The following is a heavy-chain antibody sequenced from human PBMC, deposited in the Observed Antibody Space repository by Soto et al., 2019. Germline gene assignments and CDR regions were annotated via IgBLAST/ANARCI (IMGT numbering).Heavy chain of an antibody. CDR1: GVSIGSVSISSGY. CDR2: IQYNGNT. J-gene: IGHJ4*02. Sequence: SETLSLTCTGSGVSIGSVSISSGYWSWVREPPWKGLEWIGSIQYNGNTKFSPSLKSRLTMSIDTSQNQFSLHLTSVTPEDTAVYYCAREFPYYVSSDSYLDYWGQGALVTVSS. CDR3: AREFPYYVSSDSYLDY. D-gene: IGHD3-16*01. V-gene: IGHV4-61*01.